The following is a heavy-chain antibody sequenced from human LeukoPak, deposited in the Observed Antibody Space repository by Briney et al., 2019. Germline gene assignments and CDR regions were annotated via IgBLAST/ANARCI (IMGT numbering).Heavy chain of an antibody. CDR2: IYYSGST. CDR1: GGSFSGSY. J-gene: IGHJ4*02. CDR3: ARGYYDSSGEIDY. V-gene: IGHV4-59*01. D-gene: IGHD3-22*01. Sequence: SETLSLTCAVYGGSFSGSYWSWIRQPPGKGLEWIGYIYYSGSTNYNPSLKSRVTISVDTSKNQFSLKLSSVTAADTAVYYCARGYYDSSGEIDYWGQGTLVTVSS.